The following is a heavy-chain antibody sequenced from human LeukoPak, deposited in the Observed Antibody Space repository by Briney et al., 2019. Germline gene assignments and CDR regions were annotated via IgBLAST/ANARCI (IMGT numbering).Heavy chain of an antibody. CDR3: AKDGGPPYYDFWSGYPNWFDR. J-gene: IGHJ5*02. V-gene: IGHV3-23*01. CDR2: ISGSGGST. Sequence: GGSLRLSCAASGFTFSSYWMSWVRQAPGKGLEWVSAISGSGGSTYYADSVKGRFTISRDNSKNTLYLQMNSLRAEDTAIYYCAKDGGPPYYDFWSGYPNWFDRWGQGTLVTVSS. D-gene: IGHD3-3*01. CDR1: GFTFSSYW.